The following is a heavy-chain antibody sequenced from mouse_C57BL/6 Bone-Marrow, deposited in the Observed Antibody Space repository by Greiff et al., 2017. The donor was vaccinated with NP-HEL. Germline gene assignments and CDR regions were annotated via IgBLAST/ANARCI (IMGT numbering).Heavy chain of an antibody. Sequence: EVMLVESGGDLVKPGGSLKLSCAASGFTFSSYGMSWVRQTPDKRLEWVATISSGGSYTYYPDSVKGRFTISRDNAKNTLYLQMSSLKSEDTAMYYCARRDYGSSPHWYFDVWGTGTTVTVSS. J-gene: IGHJ1*03. CDR2: ISSGGSYT. V-gene: IGHV5-6*02. D-gene: IGHD1-1*01. CDR1: GFTFSSYG. CDR3: ARRDYGSSPHWYFDV.